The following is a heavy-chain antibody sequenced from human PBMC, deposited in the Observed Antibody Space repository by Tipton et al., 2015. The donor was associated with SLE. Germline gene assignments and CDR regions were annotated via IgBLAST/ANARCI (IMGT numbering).Heavy chain of an antibody. J-gene: IGHJ2*01. CDR1: AYSISSGHY. Sequence: TLSLTCAVSAYSISSGHYWGWIRQPPGKGLEWIGSISHSGSTYYNPSLKSRVTISVDTSKNQFSLKLSSVTAADTAVYYCARRGGYSYGLYWYFDLWGRGTLVTVSS. CDR3: ARRGGYSYGLYWYFDL. CDR2: ISHSGST. V-gene: IGHV4-38-2*01. D-gene: IGHD5-18*01.